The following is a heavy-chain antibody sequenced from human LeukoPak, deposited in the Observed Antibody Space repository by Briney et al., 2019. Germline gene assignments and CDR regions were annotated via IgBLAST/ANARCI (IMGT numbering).Heavy chain of an antibody. Sequence: PSETLSLTCTVSGGSISSSSYYWGWIRQPPGKGLEWIGSIYYSGSTYYNPPLKSRVTISVDTSKNQFSLKLSSVTAADTAVYYCARSEADSPFDYWGQGTLVTVSS. J-gene: IGHJ4*02. V-gene: IGHV4-39*01. CDR1: GGSISSSSYY. CDR2: IYYSGST. D-gene: IGHD2-21*01. CDR3: ARSEADSPFDY.